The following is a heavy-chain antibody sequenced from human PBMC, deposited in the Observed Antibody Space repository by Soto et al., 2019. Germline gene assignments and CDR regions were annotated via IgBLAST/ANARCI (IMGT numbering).Heavy chain of an antibody. Sequence: QVHLVQSGAEVKMPGASVKVSCKASGFTFTSYAFTWVRQAPGQGLEWMGWISAYNGNTNYARNFRGRVTMTTDSSTSTVYMELGSLTSDDTAVYFCARDFTGWPPDGVDAWGQETLVSVSA. J-gene: IGHJ5*02. CDR2: ISAYNGNT. D-gene: IGHD3-16*01. CDR1: GFTFTSYA. CDR3: ARDFTGWPPDGVDA. V-gene: IGHV1-18*01.